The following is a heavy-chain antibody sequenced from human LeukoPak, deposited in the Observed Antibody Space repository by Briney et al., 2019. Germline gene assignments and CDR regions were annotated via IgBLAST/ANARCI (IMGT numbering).Heavy chain of an antibody. V-gene: IGHV5-51*01. CDR1: GYSLTSYW. CDR2: IYPGDSDT. J-gene: IGHJ5*02. Sequence: GESLKISCKGSGYSLTSYWIGWVRQMPGKGLEWMGIIYPGDSDTRYSPSLQGQVTISAEKSSSTAYLQWSSLKASDTAMYYCAKDVGYDSSGYYPRWFDPWGQGTLVTVSS. CDR3: AKDVGYDSSGYYPRWFDP. D-gene: IGHD3-22*01.